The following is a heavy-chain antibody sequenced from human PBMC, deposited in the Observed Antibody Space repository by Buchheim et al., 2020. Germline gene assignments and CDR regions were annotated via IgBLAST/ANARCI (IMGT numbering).Heavy chain of an antibody. V-gene: IGHV3-7*01. CDR3: ARKQYSSSWYPTLFDY. Sequence: EVQLVESGGGLVQPGGSLRLSCAASGFIFNTYSMNWVRQAPGKGLEWVANIKQDGSEKYYVDSVKGRFTISRDNAKNSLYLQMNSLRAEDTAVYYCARKQYSSSWYPTLFDYWGQGTL. J-gene: IGHJ4*02. D-gene: IGHD6-13*01. CDR2: IKQDGSEK. CDR1: GFIFNTYS.